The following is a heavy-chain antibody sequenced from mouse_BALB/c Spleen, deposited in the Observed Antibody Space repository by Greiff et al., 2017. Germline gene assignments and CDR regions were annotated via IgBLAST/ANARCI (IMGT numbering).Heavy chain of an antibody. CDR2: INSNGGST. D-gene: IGHD1-2*01. Sequence: DVKLVESGGGLVQPGGSLKLSCAASGFTFSSYGMSWVRQTPDKRLELVATINSNGGSTYYPDSVKGRFTISRDNAKNTLYLQMSSLKSEDTAMYYCARDRTTATAWFAYWGQGTLVTVSA. J-gene: IGHJ3*01. CDR3: ARDRTTATAWFAY. CDR1: GFTFSSYG. V-gene: IGHV5-6-3*01.